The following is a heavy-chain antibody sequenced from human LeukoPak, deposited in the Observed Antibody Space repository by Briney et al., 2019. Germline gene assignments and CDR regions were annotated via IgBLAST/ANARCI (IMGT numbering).Heavy chain of an antibody. CDR2: INHSGST. Sequence: SETLSLTCAVYGGSFSGYYWSWIRQPPGKGLEWIGEINHSGSTNYNSSLKSRVTISVDTSKNQFSLKLSSVTAADTAVYYCARSVLWFGELPDFWGQGTLVTVSS. CDR3: ARSVLWFGELPDF. V-gene: IGHV4-34*01. J-gene: IGHJ4*02. D-gene: IGHD3-10*01. CDR1: GGSFSGYY.